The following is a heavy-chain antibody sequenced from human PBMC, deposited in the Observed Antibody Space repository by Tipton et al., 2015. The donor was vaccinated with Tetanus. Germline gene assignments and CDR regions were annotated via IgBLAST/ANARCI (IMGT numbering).Heavy chain of an antibody. Sequence: VQLVQSGGDVVQPGRSLRLSCEASGFTFSTYWMHWVRQAPGKGLVWVSRIDSDGSGTTYADSVKGRFTISRDNAKNTLYLQMNSLRAEDTAVYYCVRVLKGAKCSRSSCYGYGMDVWGQGTTVTVSS. CDR3: VRVLKGAKCSRSSCYGYGMDV. CDR1: GFTFSTYW. V-gene: IGHV3-74*02. J-gene: IGHJ6*02. D-gene: IGHD2-2*01. CDR2: IDSDGSGT.